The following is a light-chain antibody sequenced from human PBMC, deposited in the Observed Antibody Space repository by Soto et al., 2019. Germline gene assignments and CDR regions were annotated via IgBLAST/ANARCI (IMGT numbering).Light chain of an antibody. CDR1: SSDVGGYNY. V-gene: IGLV2-8*01. Sequence: QSALTQPPSASGSPGQSVTISRTGTSSDVGGYNYVSWYQQHPGKAPKLMIYEVNKRPSGVPDRFSGSKSGNTASLTVSGLQAEDEADYYCSSYAGSNNFVVFGGGTQLTVL. CDR3: SSYAGSNNFVV. J-gene: IGLJ2*01. CDR2: EVN.